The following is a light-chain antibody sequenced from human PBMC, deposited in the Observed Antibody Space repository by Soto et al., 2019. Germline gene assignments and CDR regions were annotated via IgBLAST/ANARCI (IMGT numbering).Light chain of an antibody. CDR1: SSDVGSYNL. V-gene: IGLV2-23*02. J-gene: IGLJ1*01. CDR3: CSYAGSSTPYV. Sequence: QSALTQPASVSGSPGQSITISCTGTSSDVGSYNLVSWYQQHPGKAPKLMIYEVSKRPSEVSNRFSGSKSGNTASLTISGLQAEDEADYYCCSYAGSSTPYVFGTGTRSPA. CDR2: EVS.